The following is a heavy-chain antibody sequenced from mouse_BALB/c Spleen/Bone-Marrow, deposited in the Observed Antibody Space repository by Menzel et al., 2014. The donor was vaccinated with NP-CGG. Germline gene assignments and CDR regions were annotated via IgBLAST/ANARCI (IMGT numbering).Heavy chain of an antibody. CDR3: AIIGYQAWFTY. CDR2: ISPGTGNT. CDR1: SYAFSTYW. V-gene: IGHV1-9*01. J-gene: IGHJ3*01. Sequence: LQESGTELMKPGASVKISCKATSYAFSTYWIQWIKQRPGHGLDWIGEISPGTGNTNNNEKFRGKATFTADASSNTAYMQLSSLTSEDSAVYFCAIIGYQAWFTYWGQGTLVTVSP. D-gene: IGHD2-2*01.